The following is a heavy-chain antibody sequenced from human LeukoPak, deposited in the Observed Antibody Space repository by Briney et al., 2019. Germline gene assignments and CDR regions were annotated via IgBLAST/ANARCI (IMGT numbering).Heavy chain of an antibody. J-gene: IGHJ6*02. CDR3: ARDRQQLVRGGDGMDV. V-gene: IGHV3-20*01. Sequence: GGSLRLSCAASGFTFDDYGMSWVRQAPGKGLEWVSGINWNGGSTGYADSVKGRFTISRDNAKNSLYLQMNSLRAEDTALYHCARDRQQLVRGGDGMDVWGQGTAVTVSS. D-gene: IGHD6-13*01. CDR1: GFTFDDYG. CDR2: INWNGGST.